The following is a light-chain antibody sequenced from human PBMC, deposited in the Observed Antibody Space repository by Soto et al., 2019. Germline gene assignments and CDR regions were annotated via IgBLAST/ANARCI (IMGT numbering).Light chain of an antibody. CDR2: GVT. V-gene: IGLV2-14*01. CDR1: DSDVGGYNY. CDR3: QSYDSGLV. Sequence: QSALTQPASVSGSPGQSITISCTGTDSDVGGYNYVSWYQQHPGKAPKLIIYGVTNRPSGVSNRFSGSKSGNTASLTISGLQAEDEADYYCQSYDSGLVFGGGTKLTVL. J-gene: IGLJ2*01.